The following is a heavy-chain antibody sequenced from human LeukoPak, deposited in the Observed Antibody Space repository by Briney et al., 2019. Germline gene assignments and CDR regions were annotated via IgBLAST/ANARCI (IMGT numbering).Heavy chain of an antibody. V-gene: IGHV3-49*04. J-gene: IGHJ4*02. CDR2: IRSKAYGGTV. D-gene: IGHD3-22*01. CDR1: GFIFGEYA. Sequence: GGSLRLSCTASGFIFGEYAMSWVRQAPGKGLEWVGFIRSKAYGGTVEYAASVQDRFTISRDDSKSIVCLQMNSLKTEDTAVYSCTRVYYYDSSGEVYFDYWGQGTLVTVSS. CDR3: TRVYYYDSSGEVYFDY.